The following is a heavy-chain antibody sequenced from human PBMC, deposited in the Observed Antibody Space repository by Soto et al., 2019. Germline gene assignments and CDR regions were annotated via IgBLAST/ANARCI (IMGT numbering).Heavy chain of an antibody. CDR2: ISYDGSNK. CDR1: GFTFSSYA. Sequence: QVQLVESGGGVVQPGRSLRLSCAASGFTFSSYAMHWVRQAPGKGLEWVAVISYDGSNKYYADSVKGRFTISRDNSKNTLYLQMNSLRAEDTAVYYCARGPFYYYGSGSDDYWGQGTLVTVSS. J-gene: IGHJ4*02. D-gene: IGHD3-10*01. V-gene: IGHV3-30-3*01. CDR3: ARGPFYYYGSGSDDY.